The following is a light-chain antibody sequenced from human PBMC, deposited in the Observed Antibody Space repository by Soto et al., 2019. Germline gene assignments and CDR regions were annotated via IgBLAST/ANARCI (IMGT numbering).Light chain of an antibody. Sequence: QSALTQPASVSGSPGQSITISCTGSGRDNGAYDYVSWYQQHPGKAPKLIIYGVKNRPSGVSNRFSASKSAFTASLTISGLQTEDEADYYCSSYTTSYFYVFGPGTKVTVL. J-gene: IGLJ1*01. CDR1: GRDNGAYDY. V-gene: IGLV2-14*01. CDR2: GVK. CDR3: SSYTTSYFYV.